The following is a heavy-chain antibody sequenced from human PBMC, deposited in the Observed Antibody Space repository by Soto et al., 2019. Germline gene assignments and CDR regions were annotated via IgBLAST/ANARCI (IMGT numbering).Heavy chain of an antibody. CDR3: VRVYCTTSPSSGDFQV. CDR1: GYKFTTYF. D-gene: IGHD2-8*01. J-gene: IGHJ1*01. V-gene: IGHV1-46*01. Sequence: SVQVSCKASGYKFTTYFIHWVRQAPGQGLEWMGMIHPSGDTGYAQKFRGRVTMTIDTSTTTAYMELRNLTSEDTAVYFSVRVYCTTSPSSGDFQVWRHGTLVNV. CDR2: IHPSGDT.